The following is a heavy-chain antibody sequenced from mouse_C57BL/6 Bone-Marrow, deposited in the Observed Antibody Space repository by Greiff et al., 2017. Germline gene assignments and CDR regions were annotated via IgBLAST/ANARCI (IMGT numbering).Heavy chain of an antibody. J-gene: IGHJ4*01. CDR3: APTFGY. CDR2: IYPGDGDT. D-gene: IGHD5-5*01. Sequence: VQLVESGPELVKPGASVKISCKASGYAFSSSWMNWVKQRPGKGLEWIGRIYPGDGDTNYNGKFKGKATLTADKSSSTAYMQLSGLTSEDSAVYFFAPTFGYWGQGTSVTVSS. CDR1: GYAFSSSW. V-gene: IGHV1-82*01.